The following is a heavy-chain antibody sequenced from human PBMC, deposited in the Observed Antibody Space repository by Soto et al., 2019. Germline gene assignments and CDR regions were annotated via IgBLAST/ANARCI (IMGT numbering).Heavy chain of an antibody. V-gene: IGHV2-70*01. CDR1: GFSLSTSGMC. Sequence: SGPTLVNPTQPLTLTCTFSGFSLSTSGMCVSRIRQPPGKALEWLALIDWDDDKYYSTSLKTRLTISKGTSKNQVVLTMTNMDPVDTATYYCARIRTTVTNHHYYYYGMDVWGQGTTVTVSS. D-gene: IGHD4-4*01. CDR3: ARIRTTVTNHHYYYYGMDV. J-gene: IGHJ6*02. CDR2: IDWDDDK.